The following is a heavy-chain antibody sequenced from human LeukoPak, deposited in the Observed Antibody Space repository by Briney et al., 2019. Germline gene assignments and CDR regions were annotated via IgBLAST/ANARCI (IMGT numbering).Heavy chain of an antibody. CDR3: ARAWRDGYNLDAFDI. Sequence: SVTVSFKASGGTFSNYAISWVRQAPGQGLEWMGGIIPIFGTANYAKKFHGRVTITADEFTSQAYTELSRLRSEDQAVYYCARAWRDGYNLDAFDIWGQGTMVTVSS. D-gene: IGHD5-24*01. CDR1: GGTFSNYA. CDR2: IIPIFGTA. V-gene: IGHV1-69*01. J-gene: IGHJ3*02.